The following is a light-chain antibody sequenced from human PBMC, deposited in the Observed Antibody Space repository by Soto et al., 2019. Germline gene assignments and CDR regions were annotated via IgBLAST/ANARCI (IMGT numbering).Light chain of an antibody. CDR2: GAS. J-gene: IGKJ4*01. V-gene: IGKV3-15*01. Sequence: IVMTQSPATLSVSPGERATLSCRASQTVWSTLAWYQQRPGQAPRLLIYGASTRATGIPARFSGSGSGTEFTLSISSLQSEDFAVYYCQQYNKWPLTFGGGTKVEIK. CDR1: QTVWST. CDR3: QQYNKWPLT.